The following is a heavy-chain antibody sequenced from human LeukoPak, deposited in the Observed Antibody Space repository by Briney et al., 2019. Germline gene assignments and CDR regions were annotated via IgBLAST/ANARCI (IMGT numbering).Heavy chain of an antibody. CDR3: ARQRLELPWGPDY. J-gene: IGHJ4*02. CDR1: GYSFTSYW. Sequence: GESLKIYCKGSGYSFTSYWIGWVRQMPGKGLEWMGIIYPGDSDTRYSPSFQGQVTISADKSISTAYLQWSSLKASDTAMYYCARQRLELPWGPDYWGQGTLVTVSS. D-gene: IGHD1-7*01. CDR2: IYPGDSDT. V-gene: IGHV5-51*01.